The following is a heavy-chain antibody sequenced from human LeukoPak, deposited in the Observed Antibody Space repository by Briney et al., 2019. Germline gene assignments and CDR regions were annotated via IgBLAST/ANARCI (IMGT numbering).Heavy chain of an antibody. CDR3: ARRRDSSSWNSPFDY. CDR2: IYYSGSP. D-gene: IGHD6-13*01. Sequence: PSETLSLTCAVYGGSLSNYYWSWIRQPPGKGLQWIGYIYYSGSPIYNPSLKSRLSISVDTSKNQFSLNLSSVSATDTGVYYCARRRDSSSWNSPFDYWGQGTLVTVSS. V-gene: IGHV4-59*08. J-gene: IGHJ4*02. CDR1: GGSLSNYY.